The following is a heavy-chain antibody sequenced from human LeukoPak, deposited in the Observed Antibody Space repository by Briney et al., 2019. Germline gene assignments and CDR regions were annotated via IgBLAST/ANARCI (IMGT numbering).Heavy chain of an antibody. CDR2: IIPIFGTA. J-gene: IGHJ3*02. CDR1: GGTFSSYA. CDR3: ATTVGATGWDAFDI. V-gene: IGHV1-69*05. D-gene: IGHD1-26*01. Sequence: VASVKVSCKASGGTFSSYAISWVRQAPGQGLEWMGRIIPIFGTANYAQKFQGRVTITTDESTSTAYMELSSLRSEDTAVYYCATTVGATGWDAFDIWGQGTMVTVSS.